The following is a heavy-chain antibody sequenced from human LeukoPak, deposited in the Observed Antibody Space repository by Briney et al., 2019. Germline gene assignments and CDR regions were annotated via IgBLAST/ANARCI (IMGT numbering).Heavy chain of an antibody. CDR2: IHPKTGNP. CDR1: GYTFTNYA. V-gene: IGHV7-4-1*02. CDR3: ARAYQRLGELSLPDY. D-gene: IGHD3-16*02. J-gene: IGHJ4*02. Sequence: ASVTVSFKASGYTFTNYAMNWVRQAPGQGLEWMGWIHPKTGNPTYAQGFTGRFVFSLDTSVSTTYLQISSLKAEDTAVYHCARAYQRLGELSLPDYWGQGTLVTVSS.